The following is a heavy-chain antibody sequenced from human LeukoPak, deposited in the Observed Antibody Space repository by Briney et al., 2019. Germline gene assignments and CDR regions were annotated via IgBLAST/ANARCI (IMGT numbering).Heavy chain of an antibody. CDR3: ARVVDGYSYYYYYMDV. V-gene: IGHV4-59*01. D-gene: IGHD5-24*01. Sequence: PSETLSLTCTVSGGSISSYYWSWIRQPPGKGLEWIGYIYYSGSTSYNPSLKSRVTISVDTSKNQFSLKLSSVTAADTAVYYCARVVDGYSYYYYYMDVWGKGTTVTVSS. CDR1: GGSISSYY. J-gene: IGHJ6*03. CDR2: IYYSGST.